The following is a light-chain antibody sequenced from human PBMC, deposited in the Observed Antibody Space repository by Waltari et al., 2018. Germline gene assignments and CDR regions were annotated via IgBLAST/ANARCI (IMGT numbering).Light chain of an antibody. CDR3: QTWGTGIFWT. CDR2: LNSDGSY. V-gene: IGLV4-69*02. Sequence: QVSLTQSPSASASLGASVKLTCTLNSAHSHFANAWHHRQPEKGPRFLMTLNSDGSYIKGDGIPDRFSGSSSGAERYLIISSLQFEDEADYYCQTWGTGIFWTFGGGTKLTVL. J-gene: IGLJ2*01. CDR1: SAHSHFA.